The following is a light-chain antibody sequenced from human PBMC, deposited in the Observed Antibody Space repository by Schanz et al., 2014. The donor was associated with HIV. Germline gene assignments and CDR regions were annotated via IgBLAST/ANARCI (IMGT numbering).Light chain of an antibody. CDR1: QSVSSH. Sequence: EIVLTQSPATLSLSPGERATLSCRASQSVSSHLAWYQQKPGQAPRLLIYDVSKRSTGIPARFSGSGSGTDFTLTISSLEPEDFAVYYCQQRSSWPLFTFGQGTKLEFK. CDR2: DVS. CDR3: QQRSSWPLFT. V-gene: IGKV3-11*01. J-gene: IGKJ2*01.